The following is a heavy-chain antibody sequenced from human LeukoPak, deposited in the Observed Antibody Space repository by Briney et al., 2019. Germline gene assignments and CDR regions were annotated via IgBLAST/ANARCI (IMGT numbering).Heavy chain of an antibody. J-gene: IGHJ4*02. CDR3: AREKRLGYCTNGVCRPLDY. CDR1: GFTFSSYG. V-gene: IGHV3-23*01. Sequence: PGGSLRLSCAASGFTFSSYGMSWVRQAPGKGLEWVSAISGSGGSTYYADSVKGRFTISRDNAKNSLYLQMNSLRAEDTAVYYCAREKRLGYCTNGVCRPLDYWGQGTLVTVSS. CDR2: ISGSGGST. D-gene: IGHD2-8*01.